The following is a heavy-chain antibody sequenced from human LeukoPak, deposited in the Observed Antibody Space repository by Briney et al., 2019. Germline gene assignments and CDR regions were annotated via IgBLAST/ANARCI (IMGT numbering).Heavy chain of an antibody. V-gene: IGHV5-51*01. CDR2: IYPGDSDT. CDR1: GYSFTSYW. Sequence: GESLKISCKGSGYSFTSYWIGWVRQMPGKGLEWMGIIYPGDSDTRYSPSFQGQVTISADKSISTAYLQWSSLKASDTAMYYCARIIAVAGGFNWFDPWGQGTLVTVSS. J-gene: IGHJ5*02. CDR3: ARIIAVAGGFNWFDP. D-gene: IGHD6-19*01.